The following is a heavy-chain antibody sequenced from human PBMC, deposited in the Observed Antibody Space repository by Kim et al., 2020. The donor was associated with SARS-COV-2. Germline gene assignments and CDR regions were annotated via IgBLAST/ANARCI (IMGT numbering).Heavy chain of an antibody. J-gene: IGHJ6*02. CDR3: ARWVFGGVSYGMDV. CDR2: ISAYNGNT. CDR1: GYTFTSYG. Sequence: ASVKVSCKASGYTFTSYGISWVRQAPGQGFEWMGWISAYNGNTNYAQKLQGRVTMTTDTSTSTAYMELRSLRSDDTAVYYCARWVFGGVSYGMDVWGQGTTVTVSS. V-gene: IGHV1-18*04. D-gene: IGHD3-16*01.